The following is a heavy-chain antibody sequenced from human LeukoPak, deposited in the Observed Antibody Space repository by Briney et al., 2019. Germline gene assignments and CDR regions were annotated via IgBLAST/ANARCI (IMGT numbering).Heavy chain of an antibody. V-gene: IGHV1-46*01. D-gene: IGHD2-15*01. J-gene: IGHJ3*02. CDR1: GYXXTXXX. CDR2: INPSGGST. Sequence: VSCXXXGYXXTXXXMHWVRQAPGXGLEWMGVINPSGGSTSYAQKFQGRVTMTRDTSTSTVYMELSSLRSEDTAVYYCARDTQNAFDIWGQGTMVTVSS. CDR3: ARDTQNAFDI.